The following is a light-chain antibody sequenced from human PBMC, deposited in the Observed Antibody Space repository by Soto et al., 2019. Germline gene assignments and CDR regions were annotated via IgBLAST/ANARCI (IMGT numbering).Light chain of an antibody. CDR3: SSYTTSSTLV. Sequence: QSVLTQPASVSGSPGQSITISCTGTISDVGTYNYVSWYQQHPGKAPKLMIYEVSHRPSGVSNRFSGSKSGNTASLTISGLQAEDEADYYCSSYTTSSTLVFGGGTKLTVL. V-gene: IGLV2-14*01. J-gene: IGLJ2*01. CDR1: ISDVGTYNY. CDR2: EVS.